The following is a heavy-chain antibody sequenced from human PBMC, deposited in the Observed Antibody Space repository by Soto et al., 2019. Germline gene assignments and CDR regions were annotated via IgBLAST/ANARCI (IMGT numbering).Heavy chain of an antibody. V-gene: IGHV1-69*04. Sequence: GASVKVCCKASGGTFSSYTISWVRQAPGQGLEWMGRIIPILGIANYAQKFQGRVTITADKSTSTAYMELSSLRSEDTAVYYCARDVELLWFGELSGWFDPWGQGTLVTVSS. CDR2: IIPILGIA. J-gene: IGHJ5*02. CDR1: GGTFSSYT. D-gene: IGHD3-10*01. CDR3: ARDVELLWFGELSGWFDP.